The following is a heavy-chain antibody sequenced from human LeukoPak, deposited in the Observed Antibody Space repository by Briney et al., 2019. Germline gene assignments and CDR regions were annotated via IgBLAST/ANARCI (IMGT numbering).Heavy chain of an antibody. J-gene: IGHJ4*02. V-gene: IGHV4-39*07. CDR2: IFYSGST. CDR1: SGSISTSNYY. D-gene: IGHD3-22*01. Sequence: SETLSLTCTVSSGSISTSNYYWGWVRQPPGKALEWIGNIFYSGSTYYSPSLKSRVTISVDTSKNQFSLKLSSVTAADTAVYYCARCPIYDSSGYYLDYWGQGTLVTVSS. CDR3: ARCPIYDSSGYYLDY.